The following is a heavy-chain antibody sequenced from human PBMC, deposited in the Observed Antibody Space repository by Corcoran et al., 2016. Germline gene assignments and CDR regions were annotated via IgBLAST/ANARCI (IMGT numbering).Heavy chain of an antibody. CDR1: GFTFVGHW. D-gene: IGHD1-1*01. Sequence: EVQLVESGGGLVQPGGSLRLSCAASGFTFVGHWMTWVRQAPGKGLEWVANLKEDGSESCYVDSVRGRFTISRDNAKNSLFLQMNSLRAEDTAVYYCAREWAVAGRTYFDCWGQGTLVTVSS. CDR3: AREWAVAGRTYFDC. J-gene: IGHJ4*02. V-gene: IGHV3-7*03. CDR2: LKEDGSES.